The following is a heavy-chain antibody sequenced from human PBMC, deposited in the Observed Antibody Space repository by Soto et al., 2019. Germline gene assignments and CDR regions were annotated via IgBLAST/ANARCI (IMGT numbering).Heavy chain of an antibody. CDR1: GYTFTSYG. V-gene: IGHV1-18*01. Sequence: QVQLVQSGAEVKKPGASVKVSCKASGYTFTSYGISWVRQAPGQGLEWMGWISTYNGNTNFTQKLQGRVTMTTDTSTRTAYMELRSLRSDDTAVYYCARDREYNWNYNWFDPWGQGTLVTVSS. CDR2: ISTYNGNT. D-gene: IGHD1-7*01. J-gene: IGHJ5*02. CDR3: ARDREYNWNYNWFDP.